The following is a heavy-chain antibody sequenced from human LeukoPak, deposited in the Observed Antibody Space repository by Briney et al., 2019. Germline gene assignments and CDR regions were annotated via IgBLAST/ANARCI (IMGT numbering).Heavy chain of an antibody. CDR3: ARVGSPAVAGTGELDY. V-gene: IGHV1-46*01. J-gene: IGHJ4*02. CDR2: INPSGGST. Sequence: AASVKVSCKASGYTFTSYYIHWVRQAPGQGLEWMGIINPSGGSTSYAQKFQGRVTMTRDTSTSTVYMELSSLRSEDTAVYYCARVGSPAVAGTGELDYWGQGTLVTVSS. D-gene: IGHD6-19*01. CDR1: GYTFTSYY.